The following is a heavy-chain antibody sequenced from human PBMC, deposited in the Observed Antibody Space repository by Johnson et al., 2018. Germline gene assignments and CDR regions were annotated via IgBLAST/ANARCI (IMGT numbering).Heavy chain of an antibody. J-gene: IGHJ4*02. D-gene: IGHD3-9*01. CDR3: ARSTQLRYFDWLFFDY. V-gene: IGHV3-7*01. CDR1: GFTFNTYW. Sequence: VQLVESGGGLVQPGGSLRLSCAASGFTFNTYWMSWVRQAPGKGLEWVANIKQDGSEKYYVDSVKGRFTISRDNAKNSLYLQMNSLRPEDPAVYYCARSTQLRYFDWLFFDYWGQGTLVTVSS. CDR2: IKQDGSEK.